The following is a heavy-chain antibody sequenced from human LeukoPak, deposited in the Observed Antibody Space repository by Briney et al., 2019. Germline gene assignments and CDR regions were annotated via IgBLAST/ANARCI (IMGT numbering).Heavy chain of an antibody. CDR3: ARAPDDYEPFDY. D-gene: IGHD4-17*01. Sequence: PSETLSLTCTVSGGSISSGDYYWSWIRQPPGKGLEWIGYIYYSGSTYYNPSLKSRVTISVDTSKNQFSLKLSSVTAADSAVYYCARAPDDYEPFDYWGQGTLVTVSS. CDR1: GGSISSGDYY. J-gene: IGHJ4*02. V-gene: IGHV4-30-4*08. CDR2: IYYSGST.